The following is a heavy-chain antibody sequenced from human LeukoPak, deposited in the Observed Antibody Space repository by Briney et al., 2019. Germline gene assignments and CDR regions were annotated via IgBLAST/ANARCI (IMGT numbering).Heavy chain of an antibody. Sequence: PGGSLRLSCAASGFTFSSYSMNWVRKAPGKGLELVSSISSSSSYIYYADSVKGRFTISRDNAKNSLYLQMNSLRAEDTAVYYCASAFWSGYIDYWGQGTLVTVSS. CDR3: ASAFWSGYIDY. J-gene: IGHJ4*02. V-gene: IGHV3-21*01. D-gene: IGHD3-3*01. CDR2: ISSSSSYI. CDR1: GFTFSSYS.